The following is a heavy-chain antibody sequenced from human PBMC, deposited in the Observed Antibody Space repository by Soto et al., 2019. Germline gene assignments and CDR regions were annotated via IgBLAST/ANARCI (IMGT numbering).Heavy chain of an antibody. V-gene: IGHV4-59*08. Sequence: QVQLQESGPGLVKPSETLSLTCTVSGGSISSYDWSWIRQPPGKGLECIGCIYYSGSTNYNPHLIGRITTSVNNSTSKSSLKVMSVIASDTAVYYFAALTRYLGSFDYWGQGTLVTVSS. J-gene: IGHJ4*02. CDR2: IYYSGST. CDR1: GGSISSYD. CDR3: AALTRYLGSFDY. D-gene: IGHD3-16*01.